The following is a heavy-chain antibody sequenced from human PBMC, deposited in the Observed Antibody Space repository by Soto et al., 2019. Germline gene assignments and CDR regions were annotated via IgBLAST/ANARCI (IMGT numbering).Heavy chain of an antibody. Sequence: ASVKVSCKVSGYTLTELSMHWVRQAPGKGLEWMGGFDPEDGETIYAQKFQGWVTMTRDTSISTAYMELSRLRSDDTAVYYCARGLAVYDYVWGSYRQYYFDYWGQGTLVTVS. V-gene: IGHV1-24*01. J-gene: IGHJ4*02. CDR2: FDPEDGET. D-gene: IGHD3-16*02. CDR1: GYTLTELS. CDR3: ARGLAVYDYVWGSYRQYYFDY.